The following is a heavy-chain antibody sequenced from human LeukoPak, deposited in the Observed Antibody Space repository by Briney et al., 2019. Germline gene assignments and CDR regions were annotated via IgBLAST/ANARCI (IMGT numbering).Heavy chain of an antibody. CDR2: IYYSGST. CDR1: GGSISSYY. J-gene: IGHJ4*02. CDR3: ARGPPPYMVRE. D-gene: IGHD4-23*01. V-gene: IGHV4-30-4*08. Sequence: SETLSLTCTVSGGSISSYYWSWIRQPPGKGLEWIGYIYYSGSTYYNPSLKSRVIISVDTSKKQFSLKLSSVSAADTAVYYCARGPPPYMVREWGRGTLVTVSS.